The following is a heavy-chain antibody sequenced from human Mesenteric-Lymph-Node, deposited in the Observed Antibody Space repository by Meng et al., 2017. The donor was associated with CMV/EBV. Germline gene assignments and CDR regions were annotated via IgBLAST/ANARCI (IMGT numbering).Heavy chain of an antibody. CDR3: ARVDYDFWSGAFDP. Sequence: SGGSISSTKWWSWVRQPPGKGLEWIGEIYHTGSTDYNPSVRSRVTISLDKSNNQFSLKLTSVTAADTAIYYCARVDYDFWSGAFDPWGQGTLVTISS. J-gene: IGHJ5*02. D-gene: IGHD3-3*01. V-gene: IGHV4-4*02. CDR2: IYHTGST. CDR1: GGSISSTKW.